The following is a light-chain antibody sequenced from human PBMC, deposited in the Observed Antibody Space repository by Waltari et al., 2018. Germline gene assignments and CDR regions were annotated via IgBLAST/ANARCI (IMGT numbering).Light chain of an antibody. CDR1: TSNIGTNY. Sequence: QSVLTQPPSASGTPGQRVTISCSGTTSNIGTNYVFWYQQLPGMAPKLLIYSNNQRPSGVPDRFSDSKSGTSASLAISGIRSEDESDYYCAAWDDRVRGRVFGGGTKLTVL. CDR2: SNN. CDR3: AAWDDRVRGRV. V-gene: IGLV1-47*02. J-gene: IGLJ3*02.